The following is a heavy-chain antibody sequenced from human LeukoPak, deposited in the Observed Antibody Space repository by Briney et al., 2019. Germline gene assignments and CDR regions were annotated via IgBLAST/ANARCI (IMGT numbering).Heavy chain of an antibody. CDR3: AICRIAKIGFVHSFHYGMDV. D-gene: IGHD2-21*01. CDR2: IHDYTGNT. CDR1: GGSFSDYF. Sequence: HPSETLSLTCDVFGGSFSDYFWAWIRQSPGKGLEWVAEIHDYTGNTNYNPSLNSRVPISLEKPRNPLSLELRTLTAAHTAVYYCAICRIAKIGFVHSFHYGMDVWGQGTTVTVSS. V-gene: IGHV4-34*01. J-gene: IGHJ6*02.